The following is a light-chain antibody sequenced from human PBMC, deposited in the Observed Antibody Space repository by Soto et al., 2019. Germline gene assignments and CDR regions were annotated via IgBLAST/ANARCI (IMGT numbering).Light chain of an antibody. Sequence: ELVLTQSPGTLSLSPGDRATLSCRASQSVSSTYLAWYQQKPGQAPRLLIYGASGRGTGTPDRFRGSGSGTDFTLTISRLEPEDFAVYYCQHYGSSPLTFGGGTKVEIK. V-gene: IGKV3-20*01. CDR1: QSVSSTY. CDR3: QHYGSSPLT. J-gene: IGKJ4*01. CDR2: GAS.